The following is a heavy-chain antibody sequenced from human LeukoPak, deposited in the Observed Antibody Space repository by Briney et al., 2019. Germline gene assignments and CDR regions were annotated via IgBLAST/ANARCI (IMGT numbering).Heavy chain of an antibody. J-gene: IGHJ4*02. CDR3: AREAKQLGSILY. V-gene: IGHV4-39*02. Sequence: SETLSLTCTVSGGSISSSSYSWGWIRQPPGKGLEWIGSIYYSGSTYYNPSLKSRVTISVDTSKNQFSLKLSSVTAADTAVYYCAREAKQLGSILYWGQGTLVAVSS. CDR2: IYYSGST. D-gene: IGHD6-6*01. CDR1: GGSISSSSYS.